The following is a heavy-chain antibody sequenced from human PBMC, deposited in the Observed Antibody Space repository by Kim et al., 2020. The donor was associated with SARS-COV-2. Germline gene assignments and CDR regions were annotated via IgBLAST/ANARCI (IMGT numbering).Heavy chain of an antibody. Sequence: SETLSLTCTVSGGSISSSSYYWGWIRQPPGKGLEWIGSIYYSGSTYYNPSLKSRVTISVDTSKNQFSLKLSSVTAADTAVYYCARNVARQLPRASVGIDYWGQGTLVTVSS. D-gene: IGHD2-2*01. CDR3: ARNVARQLPRASVGIDY. V-gene: IGHV4-39*01. J-gene: IGHJ4*02. CDR1: GGSISSSSYY. CDR2: IYYSGST.